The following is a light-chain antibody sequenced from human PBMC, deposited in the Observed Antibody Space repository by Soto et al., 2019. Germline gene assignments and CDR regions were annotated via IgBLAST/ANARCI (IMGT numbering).Light chain of an antibody. CDR1: QSISSY. CDR3: QQSYSS. CDR2: AAS. J-gene: IGKJ3*01. V-gene: IGKV1-39*01. Sequence: DIQMTQSPSSLSASVGDRVTITCRASQSISSYLNWYQQKPGKAPKLLIYAASSLQSGVPSRFSGSGSGTDFTLTISSLQPEDVATYYCQQSYSSFGPGTKGDIK.